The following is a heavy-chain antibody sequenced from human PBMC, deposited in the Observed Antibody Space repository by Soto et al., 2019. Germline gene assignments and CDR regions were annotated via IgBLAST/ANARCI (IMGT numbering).Heavy chain of an antibody. J-gene: IGHJ6*02. Sequence: GESLKISCKGSGYSFSSYWIGWVRQMPGKGLEWMGIIYPGDSDTRYSPSFQGQVTISADKSISTAYLQWGSLKASDTAMYYCARQGGGGYSYALSSMDVWGQGTTVTVSS. CDR1: GYSFSSYW. CDR2: IYPGDSDT. V-gene: IGHV5-51*01. CDR3: ARQGGGGYSYALSSMDV. D-gene: IGHD5-18*01.